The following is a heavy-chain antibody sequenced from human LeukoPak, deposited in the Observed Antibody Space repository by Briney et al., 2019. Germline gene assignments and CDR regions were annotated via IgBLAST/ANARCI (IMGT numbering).Heavy chain of an antibody. CDR1: GFTFSTYA. V-gene: IGHV3-64D*09. CDR3: VKGGSSGWYLDY. CDR2: ISSNGGST. D-gene: IGHD6-19*01. J-gene: IGHJ4*02. Sequence: GGSLRLSCSASGFTFSTYAMHWIRQAPGKGLEYVSAISSNGGSTYHADSVKGGFTISRDNSKNTLYLQMSSLRAEDTAVYYCVKGGSSGWYLDYWGQGALVTVSS.